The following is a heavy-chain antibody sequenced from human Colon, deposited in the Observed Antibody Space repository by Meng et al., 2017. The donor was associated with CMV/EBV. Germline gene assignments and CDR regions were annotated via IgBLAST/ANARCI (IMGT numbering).Heavy chain of an antibody. CDR3: ARVYRRPTIAAAGTLDY. J-gene: IGHJ4*02. CDR1: GGSISSANW. V-gene: IGHV4-4*02. D-gene: IGHD6-13*01. Sequence: SETLSLTCAVSGGSISSANWWNWVRQPPGKGLEWIGEIYHSGSTNYNSSLKSRVTISVDTSKNQFSLRLSSVTAADTAVYYCARVYRRPTIAAAGTLDYWGQGTLVTVSS. CDR2: IYHSGST.